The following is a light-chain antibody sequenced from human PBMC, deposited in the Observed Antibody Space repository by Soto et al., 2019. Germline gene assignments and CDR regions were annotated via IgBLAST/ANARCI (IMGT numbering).Light chain of an antibody. Sequence: DILLTQSPATLSLSRGERATLSCRASQSVGSSLAWFQQKPGQAPRLLIDDASRRATGIPDRFGGSGSGTDFTLTISRLEPEDFAVYYCQQYGSSGTFGQGTKVDIK. CDR3: QQYGSSGT. J-gene: IGKJ1*01. CDR2: DAS. V-gene: IGKV3-20*01. CDR1: QSVGSS.